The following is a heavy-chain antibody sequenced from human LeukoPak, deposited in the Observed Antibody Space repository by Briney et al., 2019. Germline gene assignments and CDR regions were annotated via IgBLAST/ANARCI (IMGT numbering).Heavy chain of an antibody. CDR2: ISSSSSYI. Sequence: AGGSLRLSCAASGFTFSSYSMNWVRQAPGMGLEWVSSISSSSSYIYYADSVKGRFTISRDNAKNSLYLQMNSLRAEDTAVYYCARDSGGYSYGYFDYWGQGTLVTVSS. J-gene: IGHJ4*02. CDR1: GFTFSSYS. CDR3: ARDSGGYSYGYFDY. D-gene: IGHD5-18*01. V-gene: IGHV3-21*01.